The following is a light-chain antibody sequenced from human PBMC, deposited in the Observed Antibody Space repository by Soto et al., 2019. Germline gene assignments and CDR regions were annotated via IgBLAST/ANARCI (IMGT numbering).Light chain of an antibody. J-gene: IGKJ5*01. CDR1: QIVNSIY. CDR2: GAS. Sequence: EIVLPQSPGTLSLSPGERATRSCRASQIVNSIYLAWYQHKPGQAPRLLIYGASYRATGIPDRFSGSGSGTDFTLAISRLEPEDFAVYYCQQYGSSSITFGQGTRLEIK. CDR3: QQYGSSSIT. V-gene: IGKV3-20*01.